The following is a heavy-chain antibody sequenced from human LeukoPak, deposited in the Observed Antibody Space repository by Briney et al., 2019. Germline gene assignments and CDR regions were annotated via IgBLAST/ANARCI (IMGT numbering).Heavy chain of an antibody. V-gene: IGHV1-69*05. D-gene: IGHD6-13*01. CDR3: ARVSDANLVSRGGWYFDY. CDR1: GGTFSSYA. CDR2: IIPIFGTA. Sequence: GASVKVSCKASGGTFSSYAISWVRQAPGQGLEWMGGIIPIFGTANYAQKFQGRVTITTDESTSTAYMELSSLRPEDTAVYYCARVSDANLVSRGGWYFDYWGQGTLVTVSS. J-gene: IGHJ4*02.